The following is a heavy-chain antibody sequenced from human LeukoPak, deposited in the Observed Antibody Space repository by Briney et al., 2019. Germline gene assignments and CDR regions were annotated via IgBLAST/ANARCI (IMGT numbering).Heavy chain of an antibody. CDR1: GGSISSYY. Sequence: SETLSLTCTVSGGSISSYYWSWIRQPPGKGLEWIGYIYYSGSTTYNPSLKSRVTISVDASNNQFSLKLSSVTAADTAVYYCARLDSYGARFDYWGQGTLVTVSS. D-gene: IGHD5-18*01. CDR3: ARLDSYGARFDY. V-gene: IGHV4-59*08. CDR2: IYYSGST. J-gene: IGHJ4*02.